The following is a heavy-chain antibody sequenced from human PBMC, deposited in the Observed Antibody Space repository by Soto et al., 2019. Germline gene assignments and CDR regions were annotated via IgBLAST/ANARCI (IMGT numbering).Heavy chain of an antibody. V-gene: IGHV1-69*13. Sequence: GASVKVSCKASGGTFSSYAISWVRQAPGQGLEWMGGIIPIFGTANYAQKFQGRVTITADESTSTAYMELSSLRSEDTAVYYCARVRYDSSGSYNYYYGMDVWGQGTTVTVSS. CDR1: GGTFSSYA. D-gene: IGHD3-22*01. J-gene: IGHJ6*02. CDR3: ARVRYDSSGSYNYYYGMDV. CDR2: IIPIFGTA.